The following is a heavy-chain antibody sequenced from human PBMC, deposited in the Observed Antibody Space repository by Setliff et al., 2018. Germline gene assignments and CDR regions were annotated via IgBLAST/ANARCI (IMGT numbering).Heavy chain of an antibody. Sequence: PSETLSLTCAVSGYSISSGYYWGWIRQPPGKGLEWIGSIYHSGSTYYNPSLKSRVTISVDTSKNQFSLKLSSVTAADTAVYYCARLYIVVVVAATPAWFDPWGQGTPVTVSS. CDR1: GYSISSGYY. CDR2: IYHSGST. V-gene: IGHV4-38-2*01. D-gene: IGHD2-15*01. CDR3: ARLYIVVVVAATPAWFDP. J-gene: IGHJ5*02.